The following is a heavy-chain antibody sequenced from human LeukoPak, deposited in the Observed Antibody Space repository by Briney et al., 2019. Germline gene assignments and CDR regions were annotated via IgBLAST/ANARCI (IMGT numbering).Heavy chain of an antibody. CDR3: ARGTAMEIYFYGMDV. V-gene: IGHV3-7*03. Sequence: SGGSLRLSCVASGFMFSRYWMTWVRQAPGKGLEWVANIKQDGGEKTYVDSVKGRFTISRDNAENTLYLQMNSLRVADTAVYYCARGTAMEIYFYGMDVWGQGTTVTVSS. CDR1: GFMFSRYW. D-gene: IGHD2-21*02. CDR2: IKQDGGEK. J-gene: IGHJ6*02.